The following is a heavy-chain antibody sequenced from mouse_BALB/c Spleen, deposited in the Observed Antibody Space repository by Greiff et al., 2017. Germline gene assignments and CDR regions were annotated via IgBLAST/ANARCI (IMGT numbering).Heavy chain of an antibody. CDR2: IWGDGST. V-gene: IGHV2-6-7*01. CDR1: GFSLTGYG. Sequence: VQLQESGPGLVAPSQSLSITCTVSGFSLTGYGVNWVRQPPGKGLEWLGMIWGDGSTDYNSALKSRLSISKDNSKSQVFLKMNSLQTDDTARYYCAREDGQSPFDYWGQGTTLTVSS. J-gene: IGHJ2*01. CDR3: AREDGQSPFDY. D-gene: IGHD3-3*01.